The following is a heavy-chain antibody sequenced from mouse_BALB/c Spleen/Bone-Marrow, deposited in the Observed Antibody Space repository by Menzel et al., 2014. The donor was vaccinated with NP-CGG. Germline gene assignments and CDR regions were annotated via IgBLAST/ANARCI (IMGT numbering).Heavy chain of an antibody. V-gene: IGHV5-12*01. CDR2: ISNGGGSST. D-gene: IGHD4-1*01. J-gene: IGHJ3*01. CDR3: ASPGTY. Sequence: EVMLVESGGGLVQPGGSLKLSCAPSGFTFSDYYMYWVRQTPEKRLEWVAYISNGGGSSTYYPDTVKGRFTISRDNAKNTLYLQMSRLKSEDTAMYYCASPGTYWGQGTLVTVSA. CDR1: GFTFSDYY.